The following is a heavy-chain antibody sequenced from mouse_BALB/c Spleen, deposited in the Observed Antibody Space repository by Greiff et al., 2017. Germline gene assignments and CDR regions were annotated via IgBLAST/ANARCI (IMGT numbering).Heavy chain of an antibody. CDR2: IYPGDGDA. D-gene: IGHD2-3*01. J-gene: IGHJ2*01. CDR1: GYAFRSSW. Sequence: QVQLQHSGPELVTPGASVKISCKASGYAFRSSWLNWVKQRPGQGLEWIGRIYPGDGDANYNGKFKGKATLTADKSSSTSYMQLSSLTSVDSAVYFCARHDGYPFDYWGQGTTLTVSS. V-gene: IGHV1-82*01. CDR3: ARHDGYPFDY.